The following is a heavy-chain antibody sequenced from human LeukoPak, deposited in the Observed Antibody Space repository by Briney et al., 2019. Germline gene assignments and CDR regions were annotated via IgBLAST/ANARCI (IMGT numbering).Heavy chain of an antibody. CDR1: GFTFSSYG. Sequence: GGSLRLSCAPSGFTFSSYGMHWVRQAPGKGLEWVAVISYDGSNKYYADSVKGPFTISRDNSKNTLYLQMNSLRAVDTAVYYCAKDSGYCDYWGQGTLVTVSS. CDR3: AKDSGYCDY. D-gene: IGHD3-22*01. J-gene: IGHJ4*02. V-gene: IGHV3-30*18. CDR2: ISYDGSNK.